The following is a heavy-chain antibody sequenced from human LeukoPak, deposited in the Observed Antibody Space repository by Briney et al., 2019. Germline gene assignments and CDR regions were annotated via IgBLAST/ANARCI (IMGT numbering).Heavy chain of an antibody. Sequence: ASVKVSCKASGGTFSSYAISWVRQAPGQGLEWTGGIIPIFGTANYAQKFQGRVTITADESTSTAYMKLSSLRSEDTAVYYCARAGVAARPEPPHPYYYYMDVWGKGTTVTVSS. V-gene: IGHV1-69*01. D-gene: IGHD6-6*01. CDR1: GGTFSSYA. CDR2: IIPIFGTA. J-gene: IGHJ6*03. CDR3: ARAGVAARPEPPHPYYYYMDV.